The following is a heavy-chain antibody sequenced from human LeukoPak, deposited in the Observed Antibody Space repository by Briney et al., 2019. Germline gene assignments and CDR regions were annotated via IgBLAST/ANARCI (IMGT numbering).Heavy chain of an antibody. CDR3: ARGSYQLLYGWYFDL. CDR2: INHSGST. CDR1: GGSISSGGYY. D-gene: IGHD2-2*02. J-gene: IGHJ2*01. V-gene: IGHV4-31*03. Sequence: SQTLSLTCTVSGGSISSGGYYWTWIRQHPGKGLEWIGEINHSGSTNYNPSLKSRVTISVDTSKNQFSLKLSSVTAADTAVYYCARGSYQLLYGWYFDLWGRGTLVTVSS.